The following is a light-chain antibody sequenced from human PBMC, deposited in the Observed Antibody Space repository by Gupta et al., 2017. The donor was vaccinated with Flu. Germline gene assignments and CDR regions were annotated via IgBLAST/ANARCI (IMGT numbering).Light chain of an antibody. CDR2: AAS. CDR1: QSISSY. CDR3: QQSYSTPWT. Sequence: DIQMTQSPSSLFASVGDGVTITCRASQSISSYLNWNQQKPGKAPKLLIYAASSLQSGVPSRFSGSGSGTDFTLTISSLQPEDFATYYCQQSYSTPWTFGQGTKVEIK. J-gene: IGKJ1*01. V-gene: IGKV1-39*01.